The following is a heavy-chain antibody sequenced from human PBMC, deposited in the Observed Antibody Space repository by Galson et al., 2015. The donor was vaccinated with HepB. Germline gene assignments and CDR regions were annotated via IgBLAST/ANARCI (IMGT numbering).Heavy chain of an antibody. D-gene: IGHD6-19*01. J-gene: IGHJ4*02. Sequence: SLRLSCAASGFTFSSYSMNWVRQAPGKGLEWVSSISSSSSYIYYADSVKGRFTISRDNAKNSLYLQMNSLRAEDTAVYYCARDGGKMAVAGTFDYWGQGTLVTVSS. CDR2: ISSSSSYI. CDR1: GFTFSSYS. V-gene: IGHV3-21*01. CDR3: ARDGGKMAVAGTFDY.